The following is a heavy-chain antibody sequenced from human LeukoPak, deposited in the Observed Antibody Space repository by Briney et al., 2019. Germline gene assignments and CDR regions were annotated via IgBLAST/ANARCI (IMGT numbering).Heavy chain of an antibody. J-gene: IGHJ4*02. CDR2: INSDGSST. D-gene: IGHD6-19*01. Sequence: GGPLRLSCAASGFTFSSYWMHWVRQAPGKGLVWVSRINSDGSSTSYADSVKGRFTISRDNAKNTLYPQMNSLRAEDTAVYYCARVVAVAAKDYWGQGTLVTVSS. CDR1: GFTFSSYW. CDR3: ARVVAVAAKDY. V-gene: IGHV3-74*01.